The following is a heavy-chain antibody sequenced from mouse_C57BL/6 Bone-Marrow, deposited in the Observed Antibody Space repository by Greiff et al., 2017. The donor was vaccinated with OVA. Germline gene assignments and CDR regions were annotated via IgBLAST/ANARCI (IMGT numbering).Heavy chain of an antibody. CDR2: IWRGGST. D-gene: IGHD2-3*01. J-gene: IGHJ1*03. CDR1: GFSLTSYG. V-gene: IGHV2-5*01. Sequence: VQLQQSGPGLVQPSQSLSITCTVSGFSLTSYGVHWVRQSPGKGLEWLGVIWRGGSTDYNAAFMSRLSITKDNSKSQVFFKMNSLQADDTAIYYCAKKYDGLDWYFDVWGTGTTVTVSS. CDR3: AKKYDGLDWYFDV.